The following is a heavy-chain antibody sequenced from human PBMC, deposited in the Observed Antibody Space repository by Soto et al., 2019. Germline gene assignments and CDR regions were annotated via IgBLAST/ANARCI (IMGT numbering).Heavy chain of an antibody. CDR3: ARVMEQYYGSGSYYWFDP. Sequence: SETLSLTCTVSGGSISSGGYYWSWIRQHPGKGLEWIGYIYYSGSTYYNPSLKSRVTISVDTSKNQFSLKLSSVTAADTAVYYCARVMEQYYGSGSYYWFDPWGQGTLVTVS. V-gene: IGHV4-31*03. J-gene: IGHJ5*02. CDR2: IYYSGST. D-gene: IGHD3-10*01. CDR1: GGSISSGGYY.